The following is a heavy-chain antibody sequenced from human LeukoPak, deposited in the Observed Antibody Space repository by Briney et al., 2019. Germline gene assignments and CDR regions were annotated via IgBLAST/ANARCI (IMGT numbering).Heavy chain of an antibody. D-gene: IGHD3-22*01. CDR1: GFTFSSYA. V-gene: IGHV3-64*01. CDR3: ARDADYYDSSGSDHFDY. J-gene: IGHJ4*02. Sequence: GGSLRLSCAASGFTFSSYAMHWVRQAPGKGLEYVSAISSNGGSTFYANSVKGRFTVSRDNSKNTLYLQMGSLRAEDMAVYYCARDADYYDSSGSDHFDYWGQGTLVTVSS. CDR2: ISSNGGST.